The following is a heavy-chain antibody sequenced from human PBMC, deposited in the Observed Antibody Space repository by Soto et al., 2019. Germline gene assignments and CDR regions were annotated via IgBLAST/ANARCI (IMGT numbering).Heavy chain of an antibody. D-gene: IGHD3-22*01. J-gene: IGHJ4*02. CDR2: IDPSDSQT. V-gene: IGHV5-10-1*01. Sequence: ESLKISCKGSGYSFAGYWITWVRQKPGKGLEWMGRIDPSDSQTYYSPSFRGHVTISVTKSITTVFLQWSSLRASDTAMYYCARQIYDSDTGPNFQYYFDSWGQGPPVTVYS. CDR3: ARQIYDSDTGPNFQYYFDS. CDR1: GYSFAGYW.